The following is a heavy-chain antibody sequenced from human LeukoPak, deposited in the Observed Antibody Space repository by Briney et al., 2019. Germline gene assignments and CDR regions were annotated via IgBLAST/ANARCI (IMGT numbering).Heavy chain of an antibody. V-gene: IGHV3-53*01. Sequence: GGSLRLSCVASAFSVSSNCMTWVRQAPGGGLEWVSVIYSDGSSYYSGSVKGRFTISRDSSKNTLYLQMNNLRAEDMAVYYCARERIYFGSGGDLRDARLFYYYGMDVWGQGTTVTVSS. J-gene: IGHJ6*02. CDR2: IYSDGSS. CDR3: ARERIYFGSGGDLRDARLFYYYGMDV. CDR1: AFSVSSNC. D-gene: IGHD3-10*01.